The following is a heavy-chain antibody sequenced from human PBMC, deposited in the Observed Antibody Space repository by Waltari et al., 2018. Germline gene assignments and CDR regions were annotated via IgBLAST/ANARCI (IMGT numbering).Heavy chain of an antibody. CDR1: GFTFSSYW. CDR3: ARDSPSIAAADPFDY. Sequence: EVQLVESGGGLVQPGGSLRLCCAASGFTFSSYWMSWVRQAQGRGREGVANIKQDGSEKDDVESVKGRFTISRDNAKNSLYLQMNSLRAEDTAVYYCARDSPSIAAADPFDYWGQGTLVTVSS. V-gene: IGHV3-7*01. J-gene: IGHJ4*02. CDR2: IKQDGSEK. D-gene: IGHD6-13*01.